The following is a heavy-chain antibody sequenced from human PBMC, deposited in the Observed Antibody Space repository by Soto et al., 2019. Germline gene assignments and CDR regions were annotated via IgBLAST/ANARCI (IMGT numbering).Heavy chain of an antibody. Sequence: QVQLVQSGAEVQKPGSSVKVSCKTFGGSFRRYAITWVRQAPGQGLEWMGGIIPILGAANYAQKIQGRVPISADESRNTAKMEMHSLISDDTAVYYWARGSLVAFSGGSPNAYWGQRTLVTVSS. J-gene: IGHJ4*02. CDR2: IIPILGAA. CDR1: GGSFRRYA. CDR3: ARGSLVAFSGGSPNAY. V-gene: IGHV1-69*01. D-gene: IGHD2-15*01.